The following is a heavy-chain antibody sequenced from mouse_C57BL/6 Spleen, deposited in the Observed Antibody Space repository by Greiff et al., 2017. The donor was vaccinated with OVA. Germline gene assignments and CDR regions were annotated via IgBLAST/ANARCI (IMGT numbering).Heavy chain of an antibody. V-gene: IGHV1-64*01. J-gene: IGHJ3*01. CDR1: GYTFTSYW. D-gene: IGHD2-4*01. Sequence: VKLQQPGAELVKPGASVKLSCKASGYTFTSYWMHWVKQRPGQGLEWIGMIHPNSGSTNYNEKFKSKATLTVDKSSSTAYMQLSSLTSEDSAVYYCARGYYDYRGVFAYWGQGTLVTVSA. CDR3: ARGYYDYRGVFAY. CDR2: IHPNSGST.